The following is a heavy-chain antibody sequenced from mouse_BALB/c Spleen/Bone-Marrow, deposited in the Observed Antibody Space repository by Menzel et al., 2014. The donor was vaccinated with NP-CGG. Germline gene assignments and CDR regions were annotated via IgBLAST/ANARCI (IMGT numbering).Heavy chain of an antibody. J-gene: IGHJ2*01. D-gene: IGHD2-14*01. CDR2: IHPNTDNT. V-gene: IGHV1S130*01. Sequence: VQLQQSGSVLVRPGASVKLSCKASGYTFXSSWMHWAKQRPGQGLEWIGEIHPNTDNTNYDEKFKGKATLTVDTSSSTAYVDLGSLTSEDSAVYYCARHHRYAYYFDYWGQGTTLTVSS. CDR1: GYTFXSSW. CDR3: ARHHRYAYYFDY.